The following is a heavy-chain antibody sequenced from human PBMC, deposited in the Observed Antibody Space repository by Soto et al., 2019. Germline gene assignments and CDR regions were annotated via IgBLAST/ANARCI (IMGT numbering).Heavy chain of an antibody. CDR3: ARAYCGGDCYHRPSSYYYYYGMEV. J-gene: IGHJ6*02. Sequence: GGSLRLSCVVSGFTFSSFTMNWVRQAPWKGLEWVSSISSISYIYYADSVKGRFTISRDNAKNSLYLQMNSLRAEDTAVYYCARAYCGGDCYHRPSSYYYYYGMEVWGQETTITPSS. CDR1: GFTFSSFT. V-gene: IGHV3-21*06. D-gene: IGHD2-21*02. CDR2: ISSISYI.